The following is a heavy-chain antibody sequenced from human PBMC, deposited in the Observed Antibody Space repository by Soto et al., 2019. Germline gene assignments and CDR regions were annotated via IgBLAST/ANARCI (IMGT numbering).Heavy chain of an antibody. D-gene: IGHD6-25*01. V-gene: IGHV3-7*01. CDR2: IKQDGSEK. CDR1: GFTFSSYW. Sequence: GGSLRLSCAASGFTFSSYWMSWVRQAPGKGLEWVANIKQDGSEKYYVDSVKGRFTISRDNAKNSPYLQMNSLRAEDTAVYYCARDPHGSGWRSDYWGQGTLVTVSS. J-gene: IGHJ4*02. CDR3: ARDPHGSGWRSDY.